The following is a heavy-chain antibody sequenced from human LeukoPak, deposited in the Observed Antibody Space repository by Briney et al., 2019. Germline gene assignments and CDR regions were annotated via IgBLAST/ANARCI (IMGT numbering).Heavy chain of an antibody. CDR3: ARDWAVPAATDDAFDI. J-gene: IGHJ3*02. Sequence: ASMKVSCSTSGYTFTTYSIHWVRQAPGQGLEWMGGINPYSGDTKYEQKFQGRVTMTRDTSISTAYMELTRLMSVDTAVYYCARDWAVPAATDDAFDIWGQGTMVVVSS. D-gene: IGHD3-16*01. CDR1: GYTFTTYS. CDR2: INPYSGDT. V-gene: IGHV1-2*02.